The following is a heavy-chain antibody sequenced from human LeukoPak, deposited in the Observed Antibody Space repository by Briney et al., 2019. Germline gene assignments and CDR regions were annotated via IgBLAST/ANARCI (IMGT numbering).Heavy chain of an antibody. J-gene: IGHJ4*02. V-gene: IGHV3-48*03. Sequence: GGSLRLSCAASGFTFSSYEFNWVRQVPGKGLASVSYISSSGNTIYYADSVKGRFTVSRDNAKNSLFLQMNGLRAEDTAIYYCARERIYGDYFDYWGQGALVTVSS. D-gene: IGHD4-17*01. CDR3: ARERIYGDYFDY. CDR2: ISSSGNTI. CDR1: GFTFSSYE.